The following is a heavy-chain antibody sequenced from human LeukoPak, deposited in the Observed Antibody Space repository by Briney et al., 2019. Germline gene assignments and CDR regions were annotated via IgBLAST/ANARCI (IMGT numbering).Heavy chain of an antibody. CDR2: IYYSGST. CDR1: GDSVSSGSHY. V-gene: IGHV4-61*01. Sequence: PLETLSLTCTVSGDSVSSGSHYWSWIRQPPGKGLEWIGYIYYSGSTNYNPSLKSRVTISIDTSKNQFSLKLSSVTAADTAVYYCVRAARYYWFDPWGQGTLVTVSS. CDR3: VRAARYYWFDP. J-gene: IGHJ5*02. D-gene: IGHD1-14*01.